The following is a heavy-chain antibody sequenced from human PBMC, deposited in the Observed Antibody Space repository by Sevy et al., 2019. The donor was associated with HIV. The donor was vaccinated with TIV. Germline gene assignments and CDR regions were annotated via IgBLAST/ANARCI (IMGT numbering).Heavy chain of an antibody. Sequence: QLGGSLRLSCAASGFTFATYWMTWVRQAPGEGLEWVAYIKQDGTDKYYVDSVRGRFTISRDNAKNSLYLHMSGLRAEDTAVYYCARALADWGSFHYSSWGRGALVTISS. J-gene: IGHJ4*02. CDR2: IKQDGTDK. D-gene: IGHD3-16*02. CDR1: GFTFATYW. V-gene: IGHV3-7*01. CDR3: ARALADWGSFHYSS.